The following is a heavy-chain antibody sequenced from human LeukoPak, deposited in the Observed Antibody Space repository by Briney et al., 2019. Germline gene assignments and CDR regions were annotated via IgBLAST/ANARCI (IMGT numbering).Heavy chain of an antibody. D-gene: IGHD3-22*01. CDR1: VFTFSSYW. Sequence: GGSLRLSCAASVFTFSSYWMHWVRQAPGKGLVWVSRINSDGSSTSYADSVKGRFTISRDNAKNTLYLQMNSLRAEETAVYYCARDSYYYDSSGYYGYWGQGTLVTLYS. V-gene: IGHV3-74*01. CDR3: ARDSYYYDSSGYYGY. CDR2: INSDGSST. J-gene: IGHJ4*02.